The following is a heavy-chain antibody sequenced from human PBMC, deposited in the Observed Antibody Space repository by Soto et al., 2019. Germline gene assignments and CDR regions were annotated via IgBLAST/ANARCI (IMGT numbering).Heavy chain of an antibody. CDR3: AREGGRIYYYYYYMDV. Sequence: GGSLRLSCAAFGFTFSSYSMNWVRQAPGKGLEWVSSISGSSNYIYYADSVKGRFTISRDNAKNSLYLQMNSLRAEDTAVYYCAREGGRIYYYYYYMDVWGKGTTVTVSS. J-gene: IGHJ6*03. D-gene: IGHD3-16*01. CDR2: ISGSSNYI. V-gene: IGHV3-21*01. CDR1: GFTFSSYS.